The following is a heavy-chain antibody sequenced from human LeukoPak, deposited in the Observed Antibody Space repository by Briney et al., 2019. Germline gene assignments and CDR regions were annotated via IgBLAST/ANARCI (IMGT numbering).Heavy chain of an antibody. V-gene: IGHV4-34*01. CDR1: GGSFSGYY. Sequence: SETLSLTCAVYGGSFSGYYWSWIRQPPGEGLGWIGEINHSGSTNYNPSLKSRVTISVDTSKNQFSLKLSSVTAADTAVYYCARLYYYDSSGYSYWGRGTLVTVSS. CDR2: INHSGST. CDR3: ARLYYYDSSGYSY. J-gene: IGHJ4*02. D-gene: IGHD3-22*01.